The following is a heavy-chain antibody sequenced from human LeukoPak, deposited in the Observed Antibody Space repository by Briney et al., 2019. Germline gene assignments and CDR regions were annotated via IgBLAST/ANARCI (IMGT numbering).Heavy chain of an antibody. CDR2: IWYDGSNK. J-gene: IGHJ6*02. Sequence: PGGSLRLSCAASGFTFSSYGMHWVRQAPGKGLEWVAVIWYDGSNKYYADSVKGRFTISRDNSKNTLYLQVNSLRAEDTAVYYCARGERTDYYCYYGMDVWGQGTTVTVSS. CDR1: GFTFSSYG. D-gene: IGHD1-1*01. CDR3: ARGERTDYYCYYGMDV. V-gene: IGHV3-33*01.